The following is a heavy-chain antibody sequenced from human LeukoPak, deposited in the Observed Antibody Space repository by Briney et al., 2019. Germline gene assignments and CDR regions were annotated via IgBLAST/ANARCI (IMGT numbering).Heavy chain of an antibody. CDR3: AREVAVAVYWYFDL. Sequence: ASVKVSCKASGFTFTAYYMHWVRQAPGQRLEWMGWINPNRGGTNYAQKFQGRVIMTWDTSISTASLKLSSVTAADTAVYYCAREVAVAVYWYFDLWGRGTLVTVSS. J-gene: IGHJ2*01. CDR2: INPNRGGT. V-gene: IGHV1-2*02. D-gene: IGHD6-19*01. CDR1: GFTFTAYY.